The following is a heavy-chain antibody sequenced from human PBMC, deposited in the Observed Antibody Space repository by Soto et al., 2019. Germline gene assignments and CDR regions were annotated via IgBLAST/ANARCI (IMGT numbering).Heavy chain of an antibody. V-gene: IGHV4-59*01. D-gene: IGHD2-15*01. J-gene: IGHJ6*02. CDR1: GGSISSYY. CDR3: ARDCSGGSCYEVDGMDV. Sequence: SETLSLTCTVSGGSISSYYWSWIRQPPGKGLEWIGYIYYSGSTNYNPSLKSRGTISVDTSKYQFSLKLGSVTAADTAVDYCARDCSGGSCYEVDGMDVWGQGTTVTVSS. CDR2: IYYSGST.